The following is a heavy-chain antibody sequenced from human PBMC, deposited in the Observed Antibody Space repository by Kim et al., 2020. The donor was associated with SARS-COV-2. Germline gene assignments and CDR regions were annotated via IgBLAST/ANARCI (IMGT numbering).Heavy chain of an antibody. CDR3: SPYGPGLVRALDI. CDR2: VYTSGIT. J-gene: IGHJ3*02. V-gene: IGHV4-4*07. CDR1: GGSISSYY. Sequence: SETLSLTCTVSGGSISSYYWSWIRQPAGKGLEWIGRVYTSGITNYNPSLKSRATMALDRSKNQFSVNRSSVTAADPACYYFSPYGPGLVRALDIWG. D-gene: IGHD3-10*01.